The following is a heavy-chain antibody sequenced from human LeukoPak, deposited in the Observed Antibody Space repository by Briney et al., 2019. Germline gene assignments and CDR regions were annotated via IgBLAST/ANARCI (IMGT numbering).Heavy chain of an antibody. J-gene: IGHJ5*02. CDR3: ARHPPSHAREDNWFDP. V-gene: IGHV4-59*08. CDR1: GGSISSYY. Sequence: SETLSLTCTVSGGSISSYYWSWIRQPPGKGLEWIGYIYYSGSTNYNPSLKSRVTISVDTSKNQFSLKLSSVTAADTAVYYCARHPPSHAREDNWFDPWGQGTLVTVSS. CDR2: IYYSGST.